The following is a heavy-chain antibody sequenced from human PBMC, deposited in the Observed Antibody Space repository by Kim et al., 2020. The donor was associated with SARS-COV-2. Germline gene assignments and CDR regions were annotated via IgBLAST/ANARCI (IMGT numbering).Heavy chain of an antibody. J-gene: IGHJ4*02. CDR3: ARGPKYSPFDY. CDR2: IIGSGTTI. D-gene: IGHD5-18*01. Sequence: GGSLRLSCAASGFTFSSYEMNWVRQAPGKGLEWVSYIIGSGTTIYYADSVRGRFTISRDNDKNSLHLQMNSLRAEDTAVYYCARGPKYSPFDYWGQGTL. V-gene: IGHV3-48*03. CDR1: GFTFSSYE.